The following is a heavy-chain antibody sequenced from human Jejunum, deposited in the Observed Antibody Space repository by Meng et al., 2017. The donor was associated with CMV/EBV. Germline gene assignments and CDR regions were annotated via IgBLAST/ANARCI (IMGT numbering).Heavy chain of an antibody. CDR1: GYSFNTYI. D-gene: IGHD1-1*01. J-gene: IGHJ4*02. CDR3: ARDGRNGKDFPTFDH. CDR2: INGDKGQT. Sequence: ASGYSFNTYIMHWLRQAPGQRPEWMGWINGDKGQTKYSQKFQGRVTITRDTFESTVYMELHSLRSEDTAVFYCARDGRNGKDFPTFDHWGQGTLAPSPQ. V-gene: IGHV1-3*01.